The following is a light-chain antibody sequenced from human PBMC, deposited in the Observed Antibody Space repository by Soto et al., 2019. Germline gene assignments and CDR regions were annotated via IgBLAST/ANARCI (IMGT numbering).Light chain of an antibody. Sequence: DVQMTQSPSTLSASVGDSVTITCRASQSISTWLAWYQQKAGKAPNLLIYKASSLEGGVPSRFSGSGSGTEFTLTISSLQSDDFATYYCQQYNHYQWTFGQGTKVEV. CDR2: KAS. CDR3: QQYNHYQWT. J-gene: IGKJ1*01. CDR1: QSISTW. V-gene: IGKV1-5*03.